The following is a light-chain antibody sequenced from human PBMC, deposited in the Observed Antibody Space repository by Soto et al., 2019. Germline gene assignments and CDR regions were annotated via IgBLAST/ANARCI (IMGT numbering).Light chain of an antibody. V-gene: IGKV1-5*01. J-gene: IGKJ1*01. CDR3: QQYNSYSSWT. CDR1: QDISNS. CDR2: GAS. Sequence: IRMTQSTSSLSESVGDRVTITCRASQDISNSLNWYQQKPGKPPKVLIYGASTLQGGVPSRFSGSGSGTEFTLTISSLQPDDFATYYCQQYNSYSSWTFGQGTKVDIK.